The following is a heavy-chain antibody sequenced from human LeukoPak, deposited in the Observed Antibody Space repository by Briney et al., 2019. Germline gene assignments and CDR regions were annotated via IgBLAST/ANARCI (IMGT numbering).Heavy chain of an antibody. CDR3: ARDGIALESSSYQSLAD. V-gene: IGHV4-4*02. J-gene: IGHJ4*02. D-gene: IGHD6-6*01. CDR1: GGSISSSNW. CDR2: IYHSGST. Sequence: SETLSLTCAVSGGSISSSNWWSWVRQPPGKGLEWIGEIYHSGSTNYNPSLKSRVTISVDKSKNQFSLKLSSVTAADTAVYYCARDGIALESSSYQSLADWGQGTLVTVSS.